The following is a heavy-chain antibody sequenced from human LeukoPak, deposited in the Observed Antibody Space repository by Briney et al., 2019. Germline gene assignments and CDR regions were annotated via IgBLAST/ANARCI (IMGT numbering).Heavy chain of an antibody. Sequence: QTGGSLRLSCAASGFTFSSYSMNWVRQAPGKGLEWVSYISSSGSNIYYADSVKGRFTISRDNAKNSLYLQMNSLRAEDTAVYHCARLYSSSSGKGMDVWGQGTTVTVSS. CDR3: ARLYSSSSGKGMDV. J-gene: IGHJ6*02. D-gene: IGHD6-13*01. V-gene: IGHV3-48*04. CDR1: GFTFSSYS. CDR2: ISSSGSNI.